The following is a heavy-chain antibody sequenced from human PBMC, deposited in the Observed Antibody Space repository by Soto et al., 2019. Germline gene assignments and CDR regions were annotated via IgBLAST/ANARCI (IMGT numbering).Heavy chain of an antibody. D-gene: IGHD3-16*01. Sequence: EVQLVESGGGLVQPGRSLRLSCAASGFTFENYAMHWVRQAPGKGLEWVSLIESGGSIYYADSVKGRFTISRDSFKNTLSLQMNSLRVEDTAVYYCASTTVWKNAFEIWGQGTLVSVSS. V-gene: IGHV3-23*04. CDR3: ASTTVWKNAFEI. J-gene: IGHJ3*02. CDR1: GFTFENYA. CDR2: LIESGGSI.